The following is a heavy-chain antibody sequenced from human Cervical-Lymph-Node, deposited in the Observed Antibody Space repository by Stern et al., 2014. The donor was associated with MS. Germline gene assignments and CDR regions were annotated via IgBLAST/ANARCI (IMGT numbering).Heavy chain of an antibody. J-gene: IGHJ4*02. CDR2: MNPNSGNT. V-gene: IGHV1-8*01. CDR3: VRGEQYCTSASCYDY. CDR1: GYTFTTYD. Sequence: VQLVESGAEVRKPGASVRVSCKTSGYTFTTYDINWVRQAPGQGLEWMGWMNPNSGNTGYAQRFQGRVTMTGDTSIRTAHMELSSLRPDDTAVYYCVRGEQYCTSASCYDYWGQGTQVTVSS. D-gene: IGHD2-2*01.